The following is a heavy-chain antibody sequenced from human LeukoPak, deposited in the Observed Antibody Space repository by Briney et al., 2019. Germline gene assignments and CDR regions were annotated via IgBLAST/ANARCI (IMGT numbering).Heavy chain of an antibody. V-gene: IGHV7-4-1*02. CDR3: AREPRKQPGYYYYGMDV. CDR1: GYTFTSYA. Sequence: ASVKVSCKATGYTFTSYAMTWVRQAPGQGLEWMGWINTNTGNPTYAQGFTGRFVLSLDTSVSTAYLQISSLKAEDTAVYYCAREPRKQPGYYYYGMDVWGQGTTVTVS. CDR2: INTNTGNP. D-gene: IGHD1-14*01. J-gene: IGHJ6*02.